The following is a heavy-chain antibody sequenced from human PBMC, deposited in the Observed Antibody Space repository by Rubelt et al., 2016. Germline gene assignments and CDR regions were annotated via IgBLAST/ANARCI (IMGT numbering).Heavy chain of an antibody. D-gene: IGHD5-18*01. CDR1: GFTFSNAW. CDR2: IKSKTDGGTT. Sequence: EVQLVESGGGLVKPGGSLRLSCAASGFTFSNAWMNWVRQAPGKGLEWVGRIKSKTDGGTTDYAAPVKGRLTNSRDDSKNTLYLQMNSLKTEDTAVYYCTTDTAMDNDFDYWGQGTLVTVSS. J-gene: IGHJ4*02. CDR3: TTDTAMDNDFDY. V-gene: IGHV3-15*07.